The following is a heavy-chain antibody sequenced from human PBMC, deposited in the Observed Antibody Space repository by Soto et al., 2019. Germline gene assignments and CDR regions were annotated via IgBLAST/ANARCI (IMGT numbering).Heavy chain of an antibody. CDR1: GLSFSGYR. CDR3: ARDPSMSIGFCKRVFDL. J-gene: IGHJ4*02. CDR2: IKQDGSEK. Sequence: GGSLRLSCAASGLSFSGYRMNWVRQAPGKGLEWVAYIKQDGSEKIYADSLMGRFTISRDNAKNLVFLQMNSLRAEDTAVYYCARDPSMSIGFCKRVFDLWGQGA. V-gene: IGHV3-7*01. D-gene: IGHD3-9*01.